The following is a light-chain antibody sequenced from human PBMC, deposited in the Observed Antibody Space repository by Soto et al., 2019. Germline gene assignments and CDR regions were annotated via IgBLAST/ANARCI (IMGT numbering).Light chain of an antibody. Sequence: QSVLTQPPSASGTPGQRVTISCSGSSSNIGSEYVVWYQHLPGTAPKLLIYRNNQRPSGVPDRFAGSKSGTSASLAISGLRSEDEADYYCAAGDDSLSGHWVFGGGTQLTVL. J-gene: IGLJ3*02. CDR3: AAGDDSLSGHWV. CDR2: RNN. CDR1: SSNIGSEY. V-gene: IGLV1-47*01.